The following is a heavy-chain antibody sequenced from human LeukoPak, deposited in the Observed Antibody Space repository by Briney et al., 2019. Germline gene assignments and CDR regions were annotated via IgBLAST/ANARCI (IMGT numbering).Heavy chain of an antibody. D-gene: IGHD3-22*01. Sequence: ASVKVSCKASGGTFSSYAISWVRQAPGQGLEWMGRIIPILGIANYAQKFQGRVTITADKSTSTAYMELSSLRSEDTAVYYCARDSPGGYYYDSSGYYFDYWGQGTLVTVSS. CDR3: ARDSPGGYYYDSSGYYFDY. CDR1: GGTFSSYA. J-gene: IGHJ4*02. CDR2: IIPILGIA. V-gene: IGHV1-69*04.